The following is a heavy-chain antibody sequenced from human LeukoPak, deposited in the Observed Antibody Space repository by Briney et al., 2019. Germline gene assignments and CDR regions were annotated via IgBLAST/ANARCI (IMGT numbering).Heavy chain of an antibody. CDR1: GYAFSNYA. J-gene: IGHJ4*02. D-gene: IGHD1-26*01. Sequence: PGGSLRLSCVASGYAFSNYAMSWLRQAPGKGLEWVSAISGSGGNTYYADSVKGRFTISRDNSKNTLYLQMNSLRAGDTAVYYCSKSAVGATTYQFFDYWDQETLVAVSS. CDR2: ISGSGGNT. V-gene: IGHV3-23*01. CDR3: SKSAVGATTYQFFDY.